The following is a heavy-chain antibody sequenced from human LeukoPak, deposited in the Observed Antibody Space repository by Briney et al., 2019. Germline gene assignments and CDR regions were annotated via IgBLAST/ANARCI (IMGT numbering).Heavy chain of an antibody. V-gene: IGHV4-34*01. D-gene: IGHD3-3*01. J-gene: IGHJ5*02. CDR2: INHSGST. CDR3: ARTSYDFWSGYSNWFDP. CDR1: GGSFSGYY. Sequence: SETLSLTCAVYGGSFSGYYWSWIRQPPGKGLEWIGEINHSGSTNYNPSLKSRVTISVDTSKNQFSLKLSSVTAADTVVYYCARTSYDFWSGYSNWFDPWGQGTLVTVSS.